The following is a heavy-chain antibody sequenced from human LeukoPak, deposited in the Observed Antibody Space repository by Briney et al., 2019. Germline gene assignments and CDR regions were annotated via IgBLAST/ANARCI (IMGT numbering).Heavy chain of an antibody. J-gene: IGHJ4*02. Sequence: SETLSLTCAVYGGSFGGYYWSWIRQPPGKGLEWIGEINHSGSTNYNPSLKSRVTISVDTSKNQFSLKLSSVTAADTAVYFCALSMVRGVIIEGYYFDYWGQGTLVTVSS. CDR3: ALSMVRGVIIEGYYFDY. D-gene: IGHD3-10*01. CDR2: INHSGST. V-gene: IGHV4-34*01. CDR1: GGSFGGYY.